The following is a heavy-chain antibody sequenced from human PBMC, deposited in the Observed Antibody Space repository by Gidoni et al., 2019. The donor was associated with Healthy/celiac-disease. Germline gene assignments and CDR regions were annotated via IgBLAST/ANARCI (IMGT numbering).Heavy chain of an antibody. CDR2: ISYDGSNK. V-gene: IGHV3-30-3*01. CDR3: ARDQSGDGYNSGWFDP. J-gene: IGHJ5*02. D-gene: IGHD5-12*01. Sequence: QVQLVESGGGVVQPGRSLRLSCAASGFTFSSYAMHWVRQAPGKGLEWVAVISYDGSNKYYADSVKGRFTISRDNSKNTLYLQMNSLRAEDTAVYYCARDQSGDGYNSGWFDPWGQGTLVTVSS. CDR1: GFTFSSYA.